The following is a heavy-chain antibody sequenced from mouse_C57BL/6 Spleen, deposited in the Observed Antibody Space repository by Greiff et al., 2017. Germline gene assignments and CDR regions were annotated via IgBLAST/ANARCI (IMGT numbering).Heavy chain of an antibody. CDR3: TRSVTGFDY. CDR2: IDPETGGT. D-gene: IGHD4-1*01. Sequence: VQLQQSGAELVRPGASVTLSCKASGYTFTDYEMHWVKQTPVHGLEWIGAIDPETGGTAYNQKFKGKAILTADKSSSTAYMELRSLTSEDSAVYYCTRSVTGFDYWGQGTTLTVSS. CDR1: GYTFTDYE. J-gene: IGHJ2*01. V-gene: IGHV1-15*01.